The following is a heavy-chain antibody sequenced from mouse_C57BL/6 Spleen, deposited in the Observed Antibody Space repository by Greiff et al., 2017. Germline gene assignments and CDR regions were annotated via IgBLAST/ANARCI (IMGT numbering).Heavy chain of an antibody. Sequence: EVKLQESGPGLVKPSQSLSLTCSVTGYSITSGYYWNWIRQFPGNKLEWMGYISYDGSNNYNPSLKNRISITRDTSKNQFFLKLNSVTTEDTATYYCAREIDYWGQGTTLTVSS. J-gene: IGHJ2*01. CDR3: AREIDY. CDR2: ISYDGSN. CDR1: GYSITSGYY. V-gene: IGHV3-6*01.